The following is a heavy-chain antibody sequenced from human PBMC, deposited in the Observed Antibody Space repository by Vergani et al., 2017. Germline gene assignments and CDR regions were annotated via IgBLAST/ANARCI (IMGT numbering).Heavy chain of an antibody. Sequence: QVQLVQSGAEVKKPGASVKVSCKASGYTFTSYGISWVRQAPGQGLEWMGWISAYNGNTNYAQKLQSRVTITADESTSTAYMALSSLRSEDTAVYYCASRDITIFGVVIIRGYYYYGMDVWGQGTTVTVSS. CDR2: ISAYNGNT. J-gene: IGHJ6*02. V-gene: IGHV1-18*01. CDR3: ASRDITIFGVVIIRGYYYYGMDV. CDR1: GYTFTSYG. D-gene: IGHD3-3*01.